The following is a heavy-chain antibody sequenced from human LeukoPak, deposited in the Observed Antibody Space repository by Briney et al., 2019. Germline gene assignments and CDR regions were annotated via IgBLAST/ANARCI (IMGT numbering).Heavy chain of an antibody. CDR2: ISWNSGSI. V-gene: IGHV3-9*01. J-gene: IGHJ4*02. Sequence: GRSLRLSCAASGFTFDDYAMHWVRQAPGKGLEWVSGISWNSGSIGYADSVKGRFTISRDNAKNSLYLQMNSLRAEDTALYYCAKDIGDSGYDSFGYWGQGTLVTVSS. CDR1: GFTFDDYA. D-gene: IGHD5-12*01. CDR3: AKDIGDSGYDSFGY.